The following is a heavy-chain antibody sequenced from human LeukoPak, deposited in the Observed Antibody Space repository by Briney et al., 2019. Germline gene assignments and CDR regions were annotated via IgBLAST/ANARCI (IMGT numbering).Heavy chain of an antibody. V-gene: IGHV4-39*01. Sequence: PSETLSLTCTVSGGSISSRSHYWAWIRQPPGEGLEWIANIYYSGITYYNPSLKSRVTMSVDTSSNRFSLKVSSFTAADTAVYYCARRGDSPKFDYWGQGTLVTVSS. CDR2: IYYSGIT. CDR1: GGSISSRSHY. J-gene: IGHJ4*02. CDR3: ARRGDSPKFDY. D-gene: IGHD2-21*02.